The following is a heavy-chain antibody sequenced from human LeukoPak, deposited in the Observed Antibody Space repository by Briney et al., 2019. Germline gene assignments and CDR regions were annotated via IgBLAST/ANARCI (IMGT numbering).Heavy chain of an antibody. V-gene: IGHV4-4*07. D-gene: IGHD3-10*01. CDR2: IYTSGST. Sequence: SETLSLTCTVSGGSISSYYWSWIRQPAGKGLEWIGRIYTSGSTNYNPSLKSRVTMSVDTSKNQFSLKLSSVTAADTAVYYCARIRYYGSGSYYQARPFVFDYWGQGTLVTVSS. CDR3: ARIRYYGSGSYYQARPFVFDY. CDR1: GGSISSYY. J-gene: IGHJ4*02.